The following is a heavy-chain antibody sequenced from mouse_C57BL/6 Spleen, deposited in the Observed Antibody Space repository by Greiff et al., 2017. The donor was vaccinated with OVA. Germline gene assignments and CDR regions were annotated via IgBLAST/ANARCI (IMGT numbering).Heavy chain of an antibody. CDR2: TFYSGIT. V-gene: IGHV3-3*01. J-gene: IGHJ4*01. CDR1: GFSINSDCY. D-gene: IGHD3-2*02. Sequence: EVKVEESGPSLVRPSQTLSLTCTVTGFSINSDCYWIWIRQFPGNKLEYIGYTFYSGITYYNPSLESRTYITRDTSKNQFSLKLSSVTTEDTATYYCARMMDSSGYGYAMDYWGQGTSVTVAS. CDR3: ARMMDSSGYGYAMDY.